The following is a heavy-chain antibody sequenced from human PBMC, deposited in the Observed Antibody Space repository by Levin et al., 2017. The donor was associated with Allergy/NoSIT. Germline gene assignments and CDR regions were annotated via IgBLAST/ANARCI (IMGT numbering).Heavy chain of an antibody. CDR2: ISGSGGST. CDR1: GFTFSSYA. CDR3: AKSGPLEWTYYYYGMDG. J-gene: IGHJ6*02. Sequence: AGGSLRLSCAASGFTFSSYAMSWVRQAPGKGLEWVSAISGSGGSTYYADSVKGRFTISRDNSKNTLYLQMNSLRAEDTAVYYCAKSGPLEWTYYYYGMDGWGQGTTVTVSS. V-gene: IGHV3-23*01. D-gene: IGHD3-3*01.